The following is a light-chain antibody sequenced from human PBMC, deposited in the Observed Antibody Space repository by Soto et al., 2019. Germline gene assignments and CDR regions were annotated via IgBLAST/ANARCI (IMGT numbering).Light chain of an antibody. Sequence: QPVLTQSPSASASLGASVKLTCTLSSGHSSYAIVWHQQQPEKGPRYLMKLNSDGTHSKGDGIPDRFSGSSSGAERYLTISSLQSEDEADYYCQTWGTDYVIFGGGTKLTVL. V-gene: IGLV4-69*01. J-gene: IGLJ2*01. CDR1: SGHSSYA. CDR2: LNSDGTH. CDR3: QTWGTDYVI.